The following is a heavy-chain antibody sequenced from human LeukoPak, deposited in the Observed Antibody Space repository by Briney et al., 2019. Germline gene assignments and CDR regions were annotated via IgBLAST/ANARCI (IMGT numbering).Heavy chain of an antibody. D-gene: IGHD5/OR15-5a*01. CDR1: GFSFSIYA. CDR2: IIGNGRDI. J-gene: IGHJ4*02. Sequence: GRSLRLSCAASGFSFSIYAMNWVRQAPGKGLEWVSLIIGNGRDIRYADYVKGRFTIARDNSKNILYLQMNSLRAEDTAVYFCAKDLTPDGLYELDSWGQGTLVTVSS. CDR3: AKDLTPDGLYELDS. V-gene: IGHV3-23*01.